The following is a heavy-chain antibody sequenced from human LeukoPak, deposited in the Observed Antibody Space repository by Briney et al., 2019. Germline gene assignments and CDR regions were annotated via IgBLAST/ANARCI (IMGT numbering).Heavy chain of an antibody. CDR1: GGSISSGDYY. Sequence: SQTLSLTGTVSGGSISSGDYYWCWIRQPPGKGLEWIGYIYYSGSTYYNPSLKSRVTISVDTSKNQFSLKLSSVTAADTAVYYCAKGGKWDVTPFDYWGQGTLVTVSS. CDR3: AKGGKWDVTPFDY. J-gene: IGHJ4*02. D-gene: IGHD1-26*01. CDR2: IYYSGST. V-gene: IGHV4-30-4*01.